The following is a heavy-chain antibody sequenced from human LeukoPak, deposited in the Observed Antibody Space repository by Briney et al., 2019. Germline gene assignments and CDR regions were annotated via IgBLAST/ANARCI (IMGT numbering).Heavy chain of an antibody. Sequence: SETLSLTCTVSGGSISSGSYYWSWIRQPAGKGLEWIGRIYTSGSTNYNPSLKSRVTISVDTSKNQFSLKLSSVTAADTAVYYCVRDFWSGYPCFWGQGTLVTVSS. CDR1: GGSISSGSYY. CDR2: IYTSGST. D-gene: IGHD3-3*01. CDR3: VRDFWSGYPCF. J-gene: IGHJ4*02. V-gene: IGHV4-61*02.